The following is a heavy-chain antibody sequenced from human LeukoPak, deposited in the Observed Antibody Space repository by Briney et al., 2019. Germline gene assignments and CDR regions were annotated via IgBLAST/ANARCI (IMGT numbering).Heavy chain of an antibody. CDR1: GFTFSSYA. V-gene: IGHV3-23*01. J-gene: IGHJ4*02. D-gene: IGHD2-15*01. CDR3: AKDLVVVPFDY. CDR2: ISGSGGTT. Sequence: GGSLRLSCAASGFTFSSYAMSWVRQAPGKGLECVSSISGSGGTTYYADSVKGRFTISRDKSRNTLYLQMNSLRAEDTAVYYCAKDLVVVPFDYWGQGTLVTVSS.